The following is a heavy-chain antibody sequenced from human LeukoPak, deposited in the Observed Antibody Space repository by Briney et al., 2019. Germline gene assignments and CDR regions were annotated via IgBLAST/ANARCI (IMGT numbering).Heavy chain of an antibody. J-gene: IGHJ3*02. Sequence: ASVKVSCKASGYTFTGYYMHWVRQAPGQGLEWMGWINPNTGDTSSAQKFQGRVNMTGDTSITTAYMELSRMRSDDTAMYFCASWLRGVIGAFDIWGQGTMVTVSS. D-gene: IGHD3-10*01. CDR1: GYTFTGYY. CDR3: ASWLRGVIGAFDI. CDR2: INPNTGDT. V-gene: IGHV1-2*02.